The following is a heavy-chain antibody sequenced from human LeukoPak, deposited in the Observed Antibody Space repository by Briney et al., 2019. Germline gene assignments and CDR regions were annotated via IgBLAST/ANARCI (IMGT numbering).Heavy chain of an antibody. V-gene: IGHV4-59*01. CDR3: ARRYCPNSICYFDY. J-gene: IGHJ4*02. CDR1: SGSINNYY. CDR2: IYYSGST. Sequence: SETLSLTCTVSSGSINNYYWSWIRQPPGKGLEWIGYIYYSGSTNYNPSLKSRVTIAIDTSKMQFSLKLTSVTAADTAVYYCARRYCPNSICYFDYWGQGTLVTVSS. D-gene: IGHD2-8*01.